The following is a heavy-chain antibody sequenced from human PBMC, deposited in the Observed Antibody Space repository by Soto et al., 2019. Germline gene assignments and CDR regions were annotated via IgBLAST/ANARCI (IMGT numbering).Heavy chain of an antibody. Sequence: SVKVSCKASGGTFSSYAISWVRQAPGQGLEWMGGIIPIFGTANYAQKFQGRVTITADESTSTAYMELSSLRSEDTAVYYCARDSTPLYGDYGYYYYGMDVWGQGTTVTVSS. CDR2: IIPIFGTA. J-gene: IGHJ6*02. V-gene: IGHV1-69*13. D-gene: IGHD4-17*01. CDR1: GGTFSSYA. CDR3: ARDSTPLYGDYGYYYYGMDV.